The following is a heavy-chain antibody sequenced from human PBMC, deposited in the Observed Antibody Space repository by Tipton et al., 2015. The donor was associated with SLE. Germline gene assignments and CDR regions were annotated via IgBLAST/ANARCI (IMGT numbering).Heavy chain of an antibody. Sequence: QLVQSGAEVKKPGESLKISCKGSGYSFATYWIAWVRQMPGKGLEWMGIIYPGDSDTRYSPSFQAQVNISADKSISTAYLQWSSLKASDTAMYYCARQARGTYSGLFDYWGQGTLVTVSS. CDR1: GYSFATYW. J-gene: IGHJ4*02. CDR2: IYPGDSDT. V-gene: IGHV5-51*01. D-gene: IGHD1-26*01. CDR3: ARQARGTYSGLFDY.